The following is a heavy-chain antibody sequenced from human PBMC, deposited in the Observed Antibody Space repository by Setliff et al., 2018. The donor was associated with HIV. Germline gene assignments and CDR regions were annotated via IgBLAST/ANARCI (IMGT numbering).Heavy chain of an antibody. CDR3: ARDSVDYVWGSYRPIYWYFDL. J-gene: IGHJ2*01. V-gene: IGHV1-18*01. CDR1: GYTFTSYG. CDR2: ISAYNGNT. D-gene: IGHD3-16*02. Sequence: ASVKVSCKASGYTFTSYGISWVRQAPGQGLEWMGWISAYNGNTNYAQKLQGRVTMTTDTSTSTAYMELRSLRSDDTAVYYCARDSVDYVWGSYRPIYWYFDLWGRGTLVTVSS.